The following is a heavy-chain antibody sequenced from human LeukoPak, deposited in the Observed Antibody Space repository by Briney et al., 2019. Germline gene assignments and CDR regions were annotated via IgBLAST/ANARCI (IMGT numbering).Heavy chain of an antibody. CDR3: ARDGANIVVVPAAIRNWFDP. Sequence: SETLSLTCTVSGGSISSYYWSWIRQPPGKGLEWIGEINHSGSTNYNPSLKSRVTISVDTSKNQFSLKLSSVTAADTAVYYCARDGANIVVVPAAIRNWFDPWGQGTLVTVSS. CDR1: GGSISSYY. V-gene: IGHV4-34*01. CDR2: INHSGST. J-gene: IGHJ5*02. D-gene: IGHD2-2*01.